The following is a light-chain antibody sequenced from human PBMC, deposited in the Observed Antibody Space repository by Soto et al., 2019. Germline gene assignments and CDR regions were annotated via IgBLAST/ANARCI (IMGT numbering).Light chain of an antibody. Sequence: SYDLTQPPSVSVAPGQTARITCGGNNVGSESVHWYQQKPGQAPVLVVYDDDDRPSGIPERFSGSNSGNTATLTISRVEAGDEADHYCQVWDSSSYVFGIGTKVTVL. CDR1: NVGSES. CDR2: DDD. J-gene: IGLJ1*01. CDR3: QVWDSSSYV. V-gene: IGLV3-21*02.